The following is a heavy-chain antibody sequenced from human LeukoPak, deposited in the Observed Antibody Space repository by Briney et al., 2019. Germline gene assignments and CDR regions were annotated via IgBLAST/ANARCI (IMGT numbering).Heavy chain of an antibody. CDR2: ISSSSSYI. D-gene: IGHD1-26*01. CDR1: GFTVSSRY. V-gene: IGHV3-21*01. Sequence: GGSLRLSCAASGFTVSSRYMNWVRQAPGKGLEWVSSISSSSSYIYYADSVKGRFTISRDNAKNSLYLQMNSLRAEDTAVYYCARDPYSGGYGDYYYYYMDLWGQGTTVTISS. J-gene: IGHJ6*03. CDR3: ARDPYSGGYGDYYYYYMDL.